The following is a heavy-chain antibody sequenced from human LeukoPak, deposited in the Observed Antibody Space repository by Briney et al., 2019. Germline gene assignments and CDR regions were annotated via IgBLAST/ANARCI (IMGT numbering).Heavy chain of an antibody. J-gene: IGHJ6*04. CDR2: IYTSGST. CDR3: ARVRSGYDDLYYYYGMDV. CDR1: GGSISSGSYY. V-gene: IGHV4-61*02. D-gene: IGHD5-12*01. Sequence: SQTLSLTCTVSGGSISSGSYYWSWIRQPAGKGLEWIGRIYTSGSTNCNPSLKSRVTISVDTSKNQFSLKLSSVTAADTAVYYCARVRSGYDDLYYYYGMDVWGKGTTVTVSS.